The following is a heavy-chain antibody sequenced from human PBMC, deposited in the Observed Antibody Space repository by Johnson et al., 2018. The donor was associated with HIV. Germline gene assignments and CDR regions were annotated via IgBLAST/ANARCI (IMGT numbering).Heavy chain of an antibody. V-gene: IGHV3-66*01. CDR3: AREDVFGPYDAFDI. Sequence: EVQLLESGGGLVQPGGSLRLSCAASGFTVSSNYMSWVRQAPGKGLEWVSVIYRGGDTYYADSVKGRFTISRNDPKNTLYLQMNSLRADDTAVYYCAREDVFGPYDAFDIWDQGTMVTVSS. D-gene: IGHD3-3*01. CDR2: IYRGGDT. J-gene: IGHJ3*02. CDR1: GFTVSSNY.